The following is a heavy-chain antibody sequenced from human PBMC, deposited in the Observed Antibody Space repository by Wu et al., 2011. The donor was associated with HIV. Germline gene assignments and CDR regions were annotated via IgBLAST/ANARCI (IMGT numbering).Heavy chain of an antibody. CDR2: INGYNGNS. CDR1: GRGFPTSI. D-gene: IGHD3-10*01. V-gene: IGHV1-18*01. CDR3: AKVDLLWRSGTYQSGLDV. Sequence: QVQLVQSGAEVKKPGASVRVSCKASGRGFPTSIVTWVRQAPGQGLEWLGWINGYNGNSRYRQNFQDRVSMGTDSATTTAYMELRSLKSDDTAVYYCAKVDLLWRSGTYQSGLDVWGQGTTVTVSS. J-gene: IGHJ6*02.